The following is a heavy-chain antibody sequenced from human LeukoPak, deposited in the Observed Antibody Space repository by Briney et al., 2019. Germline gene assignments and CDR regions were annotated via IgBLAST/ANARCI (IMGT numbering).Heavy chain of an antibody. J-gene: IGHJ4*02. CDR3: ARLSYSVDY. CDR1: GGSFSGHY. D-gene: IGHD3-10*01. V-gene: IGHV4-34*01. CDR2: IDHSGNT. Sequence: PSETLSLTCAVSGGSFSGHYWSWIRQSPGEGLEWIGEIDHSGNTNYNPSLKGRLTISVDTSKSQFSLRLSSVTAADTAVYYCARLSYSVDYWGQGTLVTVSS.